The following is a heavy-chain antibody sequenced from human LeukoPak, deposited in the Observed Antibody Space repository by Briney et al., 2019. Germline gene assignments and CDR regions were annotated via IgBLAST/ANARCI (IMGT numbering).Heavy chain of an antibody. CDR2: MNPNSGNT. D-gene: IGHD6-13*01. CDR1: GYTFTSYD. CDR3: ARGRIAAAVRSDY. Sequence: ASVKVSCKASGYTFTSYDFNWVRQATGQGLEWMGWMNPNSGNTGYAQKFQGRVTMTNNTSKSTAYMELSSLRSEDTAVYYCARGRIAAAVRSDYWGQGTLVTVSS. V-gene: IGHV1-8*01. J-gene: IGHJ4*02.